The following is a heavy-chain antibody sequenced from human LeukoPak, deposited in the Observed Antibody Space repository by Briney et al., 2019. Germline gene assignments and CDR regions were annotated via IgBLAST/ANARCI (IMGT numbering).Heavy chain of an antibody. D-gene: IGHD6-13*01. CDR3: ATRCGGSSCVIKYYFDY. V-gene: IGHV4-59*08. J-gene: IGHJ4*02. CDR2: IYYSGST. CDR1: VGSITSFY. Sequence: SETLSLTCTVSVGSITSFYWSWIRQPPGKGLEWIGYIYYSGSTNYNPSLKSRVTMSVDTSKNQFSLKLSSVTAADTAVYYCATRCGGSSCVIKYYFDYWGQGTLVTVSS.